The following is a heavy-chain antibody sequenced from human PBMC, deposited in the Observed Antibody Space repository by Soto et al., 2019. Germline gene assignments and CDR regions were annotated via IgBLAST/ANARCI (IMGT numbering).Heavy chain of an antibody. Sequence: QVQLVESGGGVVQPGRSLRLSCAASGFTFSSYAMHWVRQAPGKGLEWVAVISYDGSNKYYADSVKGRFTISRDNSKNTLYLQMNSLRAEDTAVYYCARDRVRESLRITIFGGRFDPWGQGTLVTVSS. CDR3: ARDRVRESLRITIFGGRFDP. J-gene: IGHJ5*02. D-gene: IGHD3-3*01. CDR2: ISYDGSNK. CDR1: GFTFSSYA. V-gene: IGHV3-30-3*01.